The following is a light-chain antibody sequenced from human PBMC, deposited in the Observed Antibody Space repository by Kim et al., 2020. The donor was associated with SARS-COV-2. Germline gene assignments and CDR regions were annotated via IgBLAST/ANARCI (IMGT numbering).Light chain of an antibody. CDR3: QQYDTTPCT. CDR2: WAS. CDR1: QSLLDSSHNKNY. J-gene: IGKJ1*01. Sequence: DIVMTQSPDSLAVSLGERATINCKSSQSLLDSSHNKNYLAWYQQKPGQPPRLLISWASTRKSRVPDRFSGSGSGTNFTLNITSLQAEDVAVYYCQQYDTTPCTFGQGTKVDIK. V-gene: IGKV4-1*01.